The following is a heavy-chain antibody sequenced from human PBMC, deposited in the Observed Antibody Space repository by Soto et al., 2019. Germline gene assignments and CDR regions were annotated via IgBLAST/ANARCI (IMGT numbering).Heavy chain of an antibody. CDR3: AKGKQTEY. CDR2: INHSGGT. Sequence: SETKPHPNIDVGGNIRDLYWSWLSQPPGKGLEWIGEINHSGGTNYNPSLKSRVTISVDTSENQFSLKLSSVTAADTAVYYCAKGKQTEYWGQGTRVTGS. J-gene: IGHJ4*02. V-gene: IGHV4-34*01. CDR1: GGNIRDLY.